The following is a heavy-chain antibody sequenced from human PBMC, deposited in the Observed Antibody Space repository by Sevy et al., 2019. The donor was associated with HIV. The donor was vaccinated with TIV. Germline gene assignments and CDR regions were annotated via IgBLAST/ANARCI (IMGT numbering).Heavy chain of an antibody. CDR2: ISAYNGNT. CDR1: GYTFTSYG. V-gene: IGHV1-18*01. J-gene: IGHJ6*02. CDR3: AGFSGSGSYYYDYYGGMDV. D-gene: IGHD3-10*01. Sequence: ASVKVSCKASGYTFTSYGISWVRQAPGQGLEWMGWISAYNGNTNYAQKLQGRVTMTTDTSTSTAYLELRSLRSDDTAVYYYAGFSGSGSYYYDYYGGMDVWGQGTTVTVSS.